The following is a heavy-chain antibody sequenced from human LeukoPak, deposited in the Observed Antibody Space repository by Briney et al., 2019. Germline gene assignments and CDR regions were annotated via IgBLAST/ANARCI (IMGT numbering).Heavy chain of an antibody. V-gene: IGHV3-48*01. J-gene: IGHJ4*02. D-gene: IGHD3-16*02. CDR1: GFTFSSYS. CDR3: AREGLGELSSYFDY. CDR2: ISSSSSTI. Sequence: PGGSLRLSCAASGFTFSSYSMNWVRQAPGKGLEWVSYISSSSSTIYYADSVKGRFTISRDNAKNSLYLQMNSLRAEDTAVYYCAREGLGELSSYFDYWGQGTLVTVSS.